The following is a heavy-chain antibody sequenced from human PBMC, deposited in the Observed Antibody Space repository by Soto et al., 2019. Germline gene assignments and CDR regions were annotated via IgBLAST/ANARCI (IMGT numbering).Heavy chain of an antibody. J-gene: IGHJ4*02. D-gene: IGHD2-2*01. Sequence: PSQTLSLTCAISGDSVSSNSAAWNWIRHSPSRGLEWLGRTYYRSKWYNDYAVSVKSRITINPDTSKNQFSLQLNSVTPEDTAVYYCARDWAGAGHTTMRFDYWGQGTLVTVSS. CDR1: GDSVSSNSAA. V-gene: IGHV6-1*01. CDR3: ARDWAGAGHTTMRFDY. CDR2: TYYRSKWYN.